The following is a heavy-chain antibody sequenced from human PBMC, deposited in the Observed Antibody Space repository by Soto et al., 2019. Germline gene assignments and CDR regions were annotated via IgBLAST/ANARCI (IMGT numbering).Heavy chain of an antibody. V-gene: IGHV4-59*11. Sequence: LETLSLTCTVSGGSLSSHYWTWIRQSPGKGLEWIGYVYFSGNTNYNPSLKSRVTISIDTSKNQFSLRLASVTAADTAFYYCGSVRPSGYVLSWGQGTLVTVSS. CDR2: VYFSGNT. CDR1: GGSLSSHY. J-gene: IGHJ5*02. CDR3: GSVRPSGYVLS. D-gene: IGHD6-25*01.